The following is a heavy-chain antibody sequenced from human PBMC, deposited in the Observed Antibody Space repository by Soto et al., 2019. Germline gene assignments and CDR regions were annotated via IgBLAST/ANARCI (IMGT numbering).Heavy chain of an antibody. CDR3: ATPDYGDYWYFDL. J-gene: IGHJ2*01. D-gene: IGHD4-17*01. CDR2: IVVGSGHT. V-gene: IGHV1-58*01. Sequence: QMQLVQSGPEVKKPGTSVKVSCKASGFPFSSSVVQWVRQGRGQRLEWIGWIVVGSGHTKYAQKFQERVSITRDMSTSTPYMELTSLRSEDTAMYYCATPDYGDYWYFDLWGRGTLVTVSS. CDR1: GFPFSSSV.